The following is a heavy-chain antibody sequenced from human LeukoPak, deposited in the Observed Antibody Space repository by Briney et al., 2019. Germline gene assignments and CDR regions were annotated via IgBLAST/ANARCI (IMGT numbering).Heavy chain of an antibody. V-gene: IGHV4-30-4*08. Sequence: PSETLSLTCTVSGGSISSGDYYWSWIRQPPGKGLEWIGYIYYSGSTYYNPSLKSRVTISVDTSKNQFSLKLSSVTAADTAVYYCARGDYTPGGFDLWGRGSQVTVSS. CDR2: IYYSGST. D-gene: IGHD4-11*01. CDR1: GGSISSGDYY. CDR3: ARGDYTPGGFDL. J-gene: IGHJ2*01.